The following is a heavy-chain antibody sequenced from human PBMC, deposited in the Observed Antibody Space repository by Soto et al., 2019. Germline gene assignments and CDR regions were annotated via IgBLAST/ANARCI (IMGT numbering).Heavy chain of an antibody. J-gene: IGHJ6*03. V-gene: IGHV3-23*01. CDR1: GFTFGSYA. D-gene: IGHD2-2*01. CDR2: LGGNGFTT. CDR3: AKALRPSLILFYYMDV. Sequence: EVQLLESGGGLVQPGGSLRLSCVVSGFTFGSYAMRWVRQAPEKGPEWVAILGGNGFTTYYADSVKGRFTISGDKSKSTLFLQMSSLGADDTGVYYCAKALRPSLILFYYMDVWGRGTSVTVSS.